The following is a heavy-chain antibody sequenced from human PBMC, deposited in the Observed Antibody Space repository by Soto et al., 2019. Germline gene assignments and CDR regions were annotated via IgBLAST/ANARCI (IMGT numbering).Heavy chain of an antibody. V-gene: IGHV3-73*01. CDR2: IRSKANSYAT. CDR1: GFTFSGSA. J-gene: IGHJ6*03. CDR3: TRQDYMDV. Sequence: GGSLRLSCAASGFTFSGSAMHWVRQASGKGLEWVGRIRSKANSYATAYAASGKGRFTISRDDSKNTAYLQMNSLKTEDTAVYYCTRQDYMDVWGKGTTVTVSS.